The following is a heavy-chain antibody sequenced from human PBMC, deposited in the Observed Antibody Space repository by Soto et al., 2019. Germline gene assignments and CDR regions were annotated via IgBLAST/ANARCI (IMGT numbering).Heavy chain of an antibody. Sequence: EVQLVESGGGLVQPGGSLRLSCAATGFTFSTYWMHWVRQGPGKGLVWVSRISTDGSNTTYADSVKGRFTISRDNAKNTLYLQMNSLRAEDTAVYYCARATGSNHPFDYWGQGSLVTVSS. V-gene: IGHV3-74*01. CDR3: ARATGSNHPFDY. CDR1: GFTFSTYW. CDR2: ISTDGSNT. J-gene: IGHJ4*02. D-gene: IGHD2-2*01.